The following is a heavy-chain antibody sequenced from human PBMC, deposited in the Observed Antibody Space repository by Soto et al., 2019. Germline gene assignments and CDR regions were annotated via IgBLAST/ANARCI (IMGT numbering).Heavy chain of an antibody. CDR3: TKGGHLDY. V-gene: IGHV3-23*01. CDR1: GFPFSSYD. J-gene: IGHJ4*02. CDR2: IRGSDGST. Sequence: RLSCAASGFPFSSYDMSWVRQAPGKGLDWVSVIRGSDGSTYYANSVKGRFTISRDNSKNTLFLQMNSLRAEDTAIYYCTKGGHLDYWGPGTLFTISS. D-gene: IGHD3-10*01.